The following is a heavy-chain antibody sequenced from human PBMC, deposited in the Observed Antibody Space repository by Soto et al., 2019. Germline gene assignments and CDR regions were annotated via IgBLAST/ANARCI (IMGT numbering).Heavy chain of an antibody. J-gene: IGHJ5*02. V-gene: IGHV1-3*01. D-gene: IGHD1-1*01. Sequence: ASVKVSCKASGYTFTSYAMHWVRQAPGQRLEWMGWINAGNGNTKYSQKFQGRVTITRDTSASTAYMELNSLRSDDTAVYYCARGETGTRRSWFDPWGQGTLVTVSS. CDR3: ARGETGTRRSWFDP. CDR2: INAGNGNT. CDR1: GYTFTSYA.